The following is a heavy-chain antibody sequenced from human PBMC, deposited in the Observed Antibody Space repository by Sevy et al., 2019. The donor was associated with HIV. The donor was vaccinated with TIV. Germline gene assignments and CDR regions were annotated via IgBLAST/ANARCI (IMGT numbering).Heavy chain of an antibody. CDR2: ISGGDDST. CDR3: AKFGDYYDSGGYYWYFDF. J-gene: IGHJ2*01. CDR1: GFIFSDYA. Sequence: GGSLRLSCAASGFIFSDYAMSWVRQAPGKGLEWVSSISGGDDSTYYADSVKGRFTVSRDNSKNTLYLQMNTLRAEDTALYYCAKFGDYYDSGGYYWYFDFWVRGTLVTVS. V-gene: IGHV3-23*01. D-gene: IGHD3-22*01.